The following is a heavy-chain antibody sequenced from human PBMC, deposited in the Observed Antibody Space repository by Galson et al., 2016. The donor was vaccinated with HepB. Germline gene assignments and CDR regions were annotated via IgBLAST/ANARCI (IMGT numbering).Heavy chain of an antibody. J-gene: IGHJ4*02. Sequence: SETLSLTCTVSGGSIRNYYWSWIRQPPGKGLEWIGYVYYTGSTIYNPSLKSRVTISVDTSKNQSSLKLNSVTAADTAVYYCARTGGFLLPNQPIDYWGQGTLVTVSS. CDR3: ARTGGFLLPNQPIDY. CDR1: GGSIRNYY. CDR2: VYYTGST. V-gene: IGHV4-59*01. D-gene: IGHD1-1*01.